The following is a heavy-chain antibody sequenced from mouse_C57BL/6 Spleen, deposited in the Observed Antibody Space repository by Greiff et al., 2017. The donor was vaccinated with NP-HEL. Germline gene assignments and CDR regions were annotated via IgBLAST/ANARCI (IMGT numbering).Heavy chain of an antibody. J-gene: IGHJ2*01. CDR1: GYAFTNYL. CDR3: ARGDYYGSIDY. D-gene: IGHD1-1*01. Sequence: VKLMESGAELVRPGTSAKVSCKASGYAFTNYLIEWVKQRPGQGLEWIGVINPGSGGTNYNEKFKGKATLTADKSSSTAYMQLSSLTSEDSAVYFCARGDYYGSIDYWGQGTTLTVSS. CDR2: INPGSGGT. V-gene: IGHV1-54*01.